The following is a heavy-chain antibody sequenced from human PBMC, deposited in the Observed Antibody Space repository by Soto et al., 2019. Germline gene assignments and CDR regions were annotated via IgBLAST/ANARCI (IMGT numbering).Heavy chain of an antibody. CDR3: AREGLTGYAEF. CDR1: GYTFTTYG. D-gene: IGHD5-12*01. V-gene: IGHV1-18*03. J-gene: IGHJ4*02. Sequence: QVELVQSGAEVKKPGASVKVSCKTSGYTFTTYGISWVRQAPGQGLEWMGWISPNNGNTDYAQNFQGRVTLTTDTSTTTAYMEVRSLGSDDMAVYYCAREGLTGYAEFWGQGTLVSVSS. CDR2: ISPNNGNT.